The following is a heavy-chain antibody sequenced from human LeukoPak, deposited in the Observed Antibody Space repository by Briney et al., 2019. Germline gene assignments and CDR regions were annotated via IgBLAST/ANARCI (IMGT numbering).Heavy chain of an antibody. J-gene: IGHJ6*03. CDR3: ASRVGDYERGYYYYYYMDV. V-gene: IGHV4-61*08. CDR2: IYYSGST. Sequence: PSQTLSLTCTVSGGSISSGGYYWSWIRQPPGKGLEWIGYIYYSGSTNYNPSLKSRVTISVDTSKNQFSLKLSSVTAADTAVYYCASRVGDYERGYYYYYYMDVWGKGTTVTVSS. D-gene: IGHD4-17*01. CDR1: GGSISSGGYY.